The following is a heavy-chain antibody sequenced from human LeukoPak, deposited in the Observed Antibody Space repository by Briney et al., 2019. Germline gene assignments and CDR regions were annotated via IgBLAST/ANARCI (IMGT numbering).Heavy chain of an antibody. CDR3: AKDRVAAAGTFNY. V-gene: IGHV3-20*04. CDR1: GFTVDDYG. CDR2: INWNGGRT. Sequence: GGSLRLSCAASGFTVDDYGMSWVRQGPGKGLEWVSGINWNGGRTSYADSVKGQFTISRDNAKNSLYLQMNSLRAEDTAVYYCAKDRVAAAGTFNYWGQGPRVTASS. J-gene: IGHJ4*02. D-gene: IGHD6-13*01.